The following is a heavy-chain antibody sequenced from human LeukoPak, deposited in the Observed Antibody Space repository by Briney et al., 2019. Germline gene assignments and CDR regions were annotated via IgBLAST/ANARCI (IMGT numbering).Heavy chain of an antibody. V-gene: IGHV3-7*01. CDR3: ARAINRPLLWFGGFDY. D-gene: IGHD3-10*01. CDR2: KKQDGSEK. Sequence: GGSLSPSCAAPGFTFSSYWMTWVRQAPGKGLGWVANKKQDGSEKNYVDTVKGRFTITRDNAKNSLYLQMSSLRAEDTAVYYCARAINRPLLWFGGFDYWGQGNLVTVSS. J-gene: IGHJ4*02. CDR1: GFTFSSYW.